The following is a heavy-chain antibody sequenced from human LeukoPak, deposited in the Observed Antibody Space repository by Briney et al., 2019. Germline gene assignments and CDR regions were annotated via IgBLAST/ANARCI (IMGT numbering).Heavy chain of an antibody. CDR2: ISAYNGNT. CDR1: GYTFTSYG. J-gene: IGHJ4*02. CDR3: ARDSPSNIVATIFDY. V-gene: IGHV1-18*04. Sequence: EASVKVSCKASGYTFTSYGISWVRHAPGQGLEWMGWISAYNGNTNYAQKLQGRVTMTTDTSTSTAYMELRSLRSDDTAVYYCARDSPSNIVATIFDYWGQGTLVTVSS. D-gene: IGHD5-12*01.